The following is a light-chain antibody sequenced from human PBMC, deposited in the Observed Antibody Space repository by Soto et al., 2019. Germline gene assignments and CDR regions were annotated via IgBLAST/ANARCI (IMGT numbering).Light chain of an antibody. J-gene: IGKJ3*01. CDR2: SAS. CDR1: QSVGSY. V-gene: IGKV3-20*01. Sequence: EFVLTQSPGTLSLSPGERATLSCRASQSVGSYLAWYQQKPGQAPRLLIYSASSRATGIADRFSGSGSGTDFTLTISRLEHEDFALYYCQQYGNSRVTFGPGTKVDIK. CDR3: QQYGNSRVT.